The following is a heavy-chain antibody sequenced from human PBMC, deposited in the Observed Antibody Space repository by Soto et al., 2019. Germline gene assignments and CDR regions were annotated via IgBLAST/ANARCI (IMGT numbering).Heavy chain of an antibody. CDR2: IIPIFGTA. J-gene: IGHJ6*02. V-gene: IGHV1-69*01. D-gene: IGHD2-2*01. CDR3: ARDGGYCSSTSCHYYYYGMDV. CDR1: GGTFSSYA. Sequence: QVQLVQSGAEVKKPGSSVKVSCKASGGTFSSYAISWVRQAPGQGLEWMGGIIPIFGTANYAQKFQGRVTITADESTSTAYMELSSLRYEDTAVYYCARDGGYCSSTSCHYYYYGMDVWGQGTTVTVSS.